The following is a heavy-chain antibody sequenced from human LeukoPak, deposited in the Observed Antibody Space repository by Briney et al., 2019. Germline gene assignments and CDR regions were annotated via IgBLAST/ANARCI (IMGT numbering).Heavy chain of an antibody. J-gene: IGHJ4*02. CDR3: ARGRWYSAHYFDY. V-gene: IGHV3-11*04. CDR2: ISSSGSTI. CDR1: GFTFSDYY. Sequence: PGGSLRLSCAASGFTFSDYYMSWIRQAPGKGLEWVSYISSSGSTIYYADSVKGRFTISRDNAKNSLYLQMNSLRAEDTAVHYCARGRWYSAHYFDYWGQGTLVTVSS. D-gene: IGHD6-13*01.